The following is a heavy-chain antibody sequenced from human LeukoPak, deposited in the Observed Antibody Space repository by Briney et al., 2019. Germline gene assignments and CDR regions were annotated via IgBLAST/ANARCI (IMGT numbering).Heavy chain of an antibody. J-gene: IGHJ6*02. CDR3: ATNQVNRGGFALVAGMDV. CDR1: GGTFSSYA. CDR2: IIPIFGTA. Sequence: ASVKVSCKASGGTFSSYAISWVRQAPGQGIEWMGGIIPIFGTANYAQKFQGRVTITTDESTSTAYMELSSLRSEDTAVYYCATNQVNRGGFALVAGMDVWGQGTTVTVSS. D-gene: IGHD2-15*01. V-gene: IGHV1-69*05.